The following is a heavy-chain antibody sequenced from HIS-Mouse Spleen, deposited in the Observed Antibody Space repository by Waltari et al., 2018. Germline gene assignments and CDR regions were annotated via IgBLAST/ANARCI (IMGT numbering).Heavy chain of an antibody. J-gene: IGHJ4*02. CDR1: GFSLSNARMG. V-gene: IGHV2-26*01. Sequence: QVTLKESGPVLVKPTETLTLTCTVSGFSLSNARMGVSWIRQPPGKALEWLAHIFSNDEKSYSTALKGRLTISKDTSKSQVVLTMTNMDPVDTATYYCARIVVDSSGYYQYYFDYWGQGTLVTVSS. D-gene: IGHD3-22*01. CDR3: ARIVVDSSGYYQYYFDY. CDR2: IFSNDEK.